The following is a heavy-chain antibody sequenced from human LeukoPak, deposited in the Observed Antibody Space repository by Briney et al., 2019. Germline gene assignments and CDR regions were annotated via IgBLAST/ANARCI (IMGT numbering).Heavy chain of an antibody. J-gene: IGHJ6*02. CDR3: ARYYDFWSGYYYYYYYGMDV. CDR1: GGTFSSYA. CDR2: IIPIFGTA. V-gene: IGHV1-69*01. Sequence: SVKVSCKASGGTFSSYAISWVRQAPGQGLEWMGGIIPIFGTANYAQKFQGRVTITADESTSTAYMELSSLRSEDTAVYYCARYYDFWSGYYYYYYYGMDVWGQGTTVTVSS. D-gene: IGHD3-3*01.